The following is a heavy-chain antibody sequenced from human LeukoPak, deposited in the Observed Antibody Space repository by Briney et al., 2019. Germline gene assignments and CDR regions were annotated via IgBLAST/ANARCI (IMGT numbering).Heavy chain of an antibody. J-gene: IGHJ4*02. V-gene: IGHV4-34*01. CDR2: INHSGST. CDR1: GGSFSGYY. D-gene: IGHD3-10*01. CDR3: ARHYGSGSYYRNAYFDY. Sequence: SETLSLTCAVYGGSFSGYYWSWIRQPPEKGLEWIGEINHSGSTNYNPSLKSRVTISVDTSKNQFSLKLSSVTAADTAVYYCARHYGSGSYYRNAYFDYWGQGTLVTVSS.